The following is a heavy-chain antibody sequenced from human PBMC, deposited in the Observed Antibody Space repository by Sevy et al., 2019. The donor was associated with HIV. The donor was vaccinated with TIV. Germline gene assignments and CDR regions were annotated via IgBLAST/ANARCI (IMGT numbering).Heavy chain of an antibody. CDR3: ARHYYGGNSRWFDS. V-gene: IGHV4-59*08. CDR2: IYYSGTT. CDR1: GGSISSYY. J-gene: IGHJ5*01. Sequence: LPETLSLICTVSGGSISSYYWSWIRQPPGKGLEWIGYIYYSGTTDYNPSLKSRVTMSLDTSTNQFSLMLRSVTAADTAVYYCARHYYGGNSRWFDSWGQGNMVTVSS. D-gene: IGHD4-17*01.